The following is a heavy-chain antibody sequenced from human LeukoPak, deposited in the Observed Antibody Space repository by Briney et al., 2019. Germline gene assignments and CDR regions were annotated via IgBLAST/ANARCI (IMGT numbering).Heavy chain of an antibody. D-gene: IGHD6-13*01. CDR2: VDSDGTTA. CDR1: GFTFSDYW. V-gene: IGHV3-74*01. Sequence: GGSLRLSCAASGFTFSDYWMYWVRQASGKGLVWVSRVDSDGTTATYADSVKGRFTISRDNAKNTLYLQMNSLRAEDTAVYYCARDLSTTSSWPYWGQGTLVTVSS. CDR3: ARDLSTTSSWPY. J-gene: IGHJ4*02.